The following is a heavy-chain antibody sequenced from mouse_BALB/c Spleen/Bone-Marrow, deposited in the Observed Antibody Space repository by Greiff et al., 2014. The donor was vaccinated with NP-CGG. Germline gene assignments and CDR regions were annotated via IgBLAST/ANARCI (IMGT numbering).Heavy chain of an antibody. J-gene: IGHJ2*01. V-gene: IGHV2-9*02. CDR1: GFSLTNYG. D-gene: IGHD2-4*01. Sequence: VQLQQSGPGLVAPSQNLSITCTVSGFSLTNYGVHWIRQPPGKGLEWLGIIWAGGSTNYNSALMSRLSISEDNSKSQVFFKMNSLQTDDTAIYYCATYDYDGRFDYWGQGTTLTVSS. CDR3: ATYDYDGRFDY. CDR2: IWAGGST.